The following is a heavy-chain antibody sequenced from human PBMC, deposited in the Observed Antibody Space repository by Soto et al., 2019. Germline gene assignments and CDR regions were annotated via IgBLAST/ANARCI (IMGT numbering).Heavy chain of an antibody. CDR1: GYTFTSYY. V-gene: IGHV1-46*03. Sequence: QVQLVQSGAEVKKPGASVKVSCKASGYTFTSYYMHWVRQAPGQGLEWMGIINPGGGSTSYAPKFQGRVTMTRDTSTSTVYLELSRLRSEETAVYYCARDPRTRFSSGSYYWGQGTLVTVSS. J-gene: IGHJ4*02. D-gene: IGHD3-3*01. CDR2: INPGGGST. CDR3: ARDPRTRFSSGSYY.